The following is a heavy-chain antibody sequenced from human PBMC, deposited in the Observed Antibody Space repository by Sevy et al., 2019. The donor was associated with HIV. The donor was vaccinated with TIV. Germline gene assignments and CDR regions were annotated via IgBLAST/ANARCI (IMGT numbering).Heavy chain of an antibody. CDR1: GFVFSSYA. CDR2: IAYDGSNK. D-gene: IGHD3-3*01. CDR3: ASPRFLEWLSSAAFDI. J-gene: IGHJ3*02. Sequence: GGSLRLSCTASGFVFSSYAMHWVRQAPGKGLEWVAFIAYDGSNKNYADSVKGRFTLSRDNSKNTLYLQMNSLGAEETAVYYCASPRFLEWLSSAAFDIWGQGPMVTASS. V-gene: IGHV3-30*04.